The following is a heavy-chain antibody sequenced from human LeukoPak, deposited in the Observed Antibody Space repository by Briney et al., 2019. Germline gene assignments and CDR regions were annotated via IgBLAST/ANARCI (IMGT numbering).Heavy chain of an antibody. D-gene: IGHD6-13*01. V-gene: IGHV4-59*08. Sequence: SETLSLTCTVSDGSISSYYWSWIRQPPGKGLEWMGYIYYSGSTNYNPSLKSRVTISVDTSKNQFSLKLSFVTAADTAVYYCARRIAAAGGDAFDIWGQGTMVTVSS. CDR1: DGSISSYY. CDR2: IYYSGST. J-gene: IGHJ3*02. CDR3: ARRIAAAGGDAFDI.